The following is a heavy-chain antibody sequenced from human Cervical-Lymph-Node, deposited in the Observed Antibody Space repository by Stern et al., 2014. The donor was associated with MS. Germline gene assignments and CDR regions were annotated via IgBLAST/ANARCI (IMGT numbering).Heavy chain of an antibody. CDR1: GGTFSKFP. CDR3: ALSSETSDRWYSLGYDL. Sequence: MQLVESGPEVTKPGSSVKVSCKASGGTFSKFPSSWVRQAPGQGLEWMGGIFPVFGTPTYAQEFRGRVTITADVSTSTVYMELSSLRSDDTAVYYCALSSETSDRWYSLGYDLWGQGTLVTVSS. V-gene: IGHV1-69*01. D-gene: IGHD6-13*01. J-gene: IGHJ5*02. CDR2: IFPVFGTP.